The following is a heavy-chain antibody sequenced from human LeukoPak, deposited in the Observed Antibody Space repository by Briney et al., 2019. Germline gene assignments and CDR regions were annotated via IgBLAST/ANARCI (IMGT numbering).Heavy chain of an antibody. CDR2: IYYSGST. CDR1: GGSISSGGYY. CDR3: ARDRSGSSWYSIDY. J-gene: IGHJ4*02. D-gene: IGHD6-13*01. Sequence: PSETLSLTCTVSGGSISSGGYYWSWIRQHPGKGLEWIGYIYYSGSTYYNPSLKSRVTISVDTSKNQFSLKLSSVTAADTAVYYCARDRSGSSWYSIDYWGQGTLVTVSS. V-gene: IGHV4-31*03.